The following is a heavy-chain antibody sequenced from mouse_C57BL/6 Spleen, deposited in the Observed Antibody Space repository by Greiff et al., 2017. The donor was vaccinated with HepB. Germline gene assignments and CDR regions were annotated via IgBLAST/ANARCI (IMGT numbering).Heavy chain of an antibody. CDR3: ARRHGPYAMDY. CDR1: GYTFTSYW. J-gene: IGHJ4*01. D-gene: IGHD1-1*01. CDR2: IDPSDSYT. Sequence: QVHVKQPGAELVKPGASVKLSCKASGYTFTSYWMQWVKQRPGQGLEWIGEIDPSDSYTNYNQKFKGKATLTVDTSSSTAYMQLSSLTSEDSAVYYYARRHGPYAMDYWGQGTSVTVSS. V-gene: IGHV1-50*01.